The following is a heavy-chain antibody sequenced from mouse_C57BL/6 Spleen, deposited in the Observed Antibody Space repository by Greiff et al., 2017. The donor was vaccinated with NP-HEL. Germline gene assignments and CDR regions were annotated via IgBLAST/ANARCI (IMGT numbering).Heavy chain of an antibody. CDR2: ISDGGSYT. V-gene: IGHV5-4*03. J-gene: IGHJ4*01. D-gene: IGHD2-3*01. Sequence: EVKVVESGEGLVKPGGSLKLSCAASGFTFSSYAMSWVRQTPEKRLEWVATISDGGSYTYYPDNVKGRFTISRDNAKNNLYLQMSHLKSEDTAMYYCARGYDGYSYAMDYWGQGTSVTVSS. CDR3: ARGYDGYSYAMDY. CDR1: GFTFSSYA.